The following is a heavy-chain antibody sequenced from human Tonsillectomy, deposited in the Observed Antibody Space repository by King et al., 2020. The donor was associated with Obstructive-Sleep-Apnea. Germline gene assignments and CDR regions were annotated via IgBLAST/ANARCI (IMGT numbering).Heavy chain of an antibody. Sequence: VQLQESGPGLVKPSQTLSLTCTVSGGSISSGDYYWSWIRQPPGKGLEWIGYIYYSGSTYYNSSLKSRVTISVDTSKNQFSLKLSSVTAADTAVYYCARAPTLFGELPLGYFDYWGQGTLVTVSS. CDR2: IYYSGST. J-gene: IGHJ4*02. V-gene: IGHV4-30-4*01. CDR1: GGSISSGDYY. D-gene: IGHD3-10*02. CDR3: ARAPTLFGELPLGYFDY.